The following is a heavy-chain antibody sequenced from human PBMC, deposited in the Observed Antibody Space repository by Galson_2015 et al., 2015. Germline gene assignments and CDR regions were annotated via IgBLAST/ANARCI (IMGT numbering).Heavy chain of an antibody. Sequence: SLRLFCAASGFTFSSYAMNWVRQAPGKGLEWVSAISGSGTTTFYADSVEGRFAISRDDSKSTLYLQMNSLRAEDTAVYYCAKRGGSDSTGTFDDWGQGTLVTVSS. CDR3: AKRGGSDSTGTFDD. V-gene: IGHV3-23*01. CDR1: GFTFSSYA. D-gene: IGHD1-26*01. J-gene: IGHJ4*02. CDR2: ISGSGTTT.